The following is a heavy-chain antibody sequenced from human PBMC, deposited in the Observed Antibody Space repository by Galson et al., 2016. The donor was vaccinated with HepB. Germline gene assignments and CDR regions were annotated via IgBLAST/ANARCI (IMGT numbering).Heavy chain of an antibody. J-gene: IGHJ4*02. CDR1: GFTSREFA. Sequence: SLRLSCAASGFTSREFAMHWIRQAPGKGLEWVSGISWNSNNIGYADSVRGRFTISRDNVKSSVYLEMNSLRPADTAMYYCAKALDYGDYDYWGQGILVTVSS. V-gene: IGHV3-9*02. CDR2: ISWNSNNI. D-gene: IGHD4-17*01. CDR3: AKALDYGDYDY.